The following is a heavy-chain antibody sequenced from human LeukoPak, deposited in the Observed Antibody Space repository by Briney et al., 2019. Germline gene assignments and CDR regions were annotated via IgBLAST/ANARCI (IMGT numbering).Heavy chain of an antibody. CDR2: INHSGST. CDR1: GGSFSGYY. D-gene: IGHD2-2*01. Sequence: SETLSLTCAVYGGSFSGYYWSWIRQPPGKGLEWIGEINHSGSTNYNPSLKSRVTISGDTSKNQFSLKLSSVTAADTAVYYCARSASGVVVVPAAPTVWFDPWGQGTLVTVSS. J-gene: IGHJ5*02. CDR3: ARSASGVVVVPAAPTVWFDP. V-gene: IGHV4-34*01.